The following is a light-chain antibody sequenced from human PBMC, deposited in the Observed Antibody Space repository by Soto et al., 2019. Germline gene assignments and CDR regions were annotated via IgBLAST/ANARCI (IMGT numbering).Light chain of an antibody. CDR3: SSYSSSTTHVV. Sequence: QSALTQPASVSGSPGRSVTISCTGTSTDVGDFNYVSWYQHLPGRAPNLIIYDVSNRPSGIAYRFSASKSGRTASLNISGLQAEDEADYYCSSYSSSTTHVVFGGGTKVTVL. CDR1: STDVGDFNY. J-gene: IGLJ2*01. CDR2: DVS. V-gene: IGLV2-14*03.